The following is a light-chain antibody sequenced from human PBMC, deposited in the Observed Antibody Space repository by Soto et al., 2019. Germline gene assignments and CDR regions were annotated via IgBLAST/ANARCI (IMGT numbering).Light chain of an antibody. V-gene: IGKV2-28*01. CDR2: LGS. J-gene: IGKJ5*01. Sequence: DIVMTQSPLSLPVTPGEPASISCRSSQSLLHSNGYNYLDWYLQKPGQSPQLLIYLGSNRASGVPDRFSGSGSGTNFTLKISRVEAEDVGFYYCMQAVQTVTFGQGTRLEIK. CDR3: MQAVQTVT. CDR1: QSLLHSNGYNY.